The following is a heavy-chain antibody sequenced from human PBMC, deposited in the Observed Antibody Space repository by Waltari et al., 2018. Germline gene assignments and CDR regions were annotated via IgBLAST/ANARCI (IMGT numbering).Heavy chain of an antibody. CDR3: ARGGGGYDKYYFDL. D-gene: IGHD5-12*01. J-gene: IGHJ4*02. Sequence: QVPLQESGPGPVQPSQTLTLPCNVSGGPLSRPYYWSWIRQSPGKGLEWIGYVYQSGSTLYNPTLNNRVTMSVDRSKNQFSLRLTSLTAADTAVYFCARGGGGYDKYYFDLWGQGTLVTVSS. CDR2: VYQSGST. V-gene: IGHV4-30-4*01. CDR1: GGPLSRPYY.